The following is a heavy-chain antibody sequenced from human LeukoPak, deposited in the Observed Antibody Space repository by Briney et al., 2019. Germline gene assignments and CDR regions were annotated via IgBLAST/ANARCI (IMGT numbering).Heavy chain of an antibody. V-gene: IGHV4-34*01. CDR3: ARGYGYRDY. Sequence: PSETLSLTCAVYGGSFSGYYWSWIRQTPGKGLEWIGEINHSGSTNYNPSLKSRVTISVDTSKNQFSLKLSSVTAADTAVYYCARGYGYRDYWGQGTLVTVSS. J-gene: IGHJ4*02. CDR2: INHSGST. D-gene: IGHD5-18*01. CDR1: GGSFSGYY.